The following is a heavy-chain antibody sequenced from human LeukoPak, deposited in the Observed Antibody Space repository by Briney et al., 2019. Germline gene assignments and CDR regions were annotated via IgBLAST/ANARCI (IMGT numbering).Heavy chain of an antibody. CDR2: STGSGGTT. CDR3: AKSYYYDSSGYYGFDY. V-gene: IGHV3-23*01. Sequence: GGSLRLSCAASGFTFSSYAMTWVRQAPGKGLEWVSASTGSGGTTYYADTVMGRFTISRDNSKNTLYLQMNSLRAEDTAVYYCAKSYYYDSSGYYGFDYWGQGTLVTVSS. CDR1: GFTFSSYA. J-gene: IGHJ4*02. D-gene: IGHD3-22*01.